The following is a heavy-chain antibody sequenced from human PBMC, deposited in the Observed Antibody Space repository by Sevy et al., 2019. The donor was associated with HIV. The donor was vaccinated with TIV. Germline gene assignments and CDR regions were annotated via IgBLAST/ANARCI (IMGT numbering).Heavy chain of an antibody. CDR2: IYYNGHI. Sequence: SETLTLTCTVSGGSITSLYWNWIRQPPGKGLEWIANIYYNGHINYNPSLKSRVTLSLDTSKNQFSLRLSSVTAADTAMYYCAGENAWGRGYSWGQGTLVTVSS. CDR1: GGSITSLY. D-gene: IGHD1-26*01. J-gene: IGHJ4*02. CDR3: AGENAWGRGYS. V-gene: IGHV4-59*08.